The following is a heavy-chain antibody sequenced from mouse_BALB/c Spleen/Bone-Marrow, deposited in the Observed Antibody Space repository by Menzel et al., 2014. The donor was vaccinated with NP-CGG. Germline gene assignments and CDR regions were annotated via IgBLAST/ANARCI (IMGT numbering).Heavy chain of an antibody. J-gene: IGHJ2*01. CDR3: ASRDISGYLPDY. CDR2: IFPGTGTT. Sequence: LVESGASVTLSCKTSGYTFTSYLIQWVKQRPGQGLGWIGEIFPGTGTTYYNEKFKGKATLTIDTSSSTAYMQLSSLTSEDSAVYLCASRDISGYLPDYWGQGTTLTVSS. CDR1: GYTFTSYL. V-gene: IGHV1S132*01. D-gene: IGHD3-2*01.